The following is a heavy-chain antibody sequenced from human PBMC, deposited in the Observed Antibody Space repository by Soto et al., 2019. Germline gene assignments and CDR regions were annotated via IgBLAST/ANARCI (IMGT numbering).Heavy chain of an antibody. CDR2: IDPSDSYT. CDR1: GYSFTSYW. J-gene: IGHJ4*02. Sequence: GESLKIACKGSGYSFTSYWISWVRQMPGKGLEWMGRIDPSDSYTNYSPSFQGHVTISADKSISTAYLQWSSLKASDTAMYYCARHFFGSSWYYFDYWGQGTLVTVSS. V-gene: IGHV5-10-1*01. D-gene: IGHD6-13*01. CDR3: ARHFFGSSWYYFDY.